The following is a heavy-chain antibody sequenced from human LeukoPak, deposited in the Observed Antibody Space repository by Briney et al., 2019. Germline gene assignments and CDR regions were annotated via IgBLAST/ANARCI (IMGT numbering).Heavy chain of an antibody. J-gene: IGHJ4*02. CDR1: GFTFSSYE. Sequence: GALRLSCAASGFTFSSYEMNWVRQAPGKGLEWVSYISSSGSTIYYADSVKGRFTISRDNARNSLYLQMNSLRAEDTAVYYCARLEVNNWNDGGYFDYWGQGTLVTVSS. CDR3: ARLEVNNWNDGGYFDY. V-gene: IGHV3-48*03. D-gene: IGHD1-20*01. CDR2: ISSSGSTI.